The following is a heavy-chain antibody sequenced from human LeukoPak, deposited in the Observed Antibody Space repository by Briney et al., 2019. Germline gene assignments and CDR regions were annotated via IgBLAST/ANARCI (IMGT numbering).Heavy chain of an antibody. V-gene: IGHV3-74*01. Sequence: GGSLRLSCEASGFIFNTNWMHWVRQAPGQGLVWVSRINSDGSSISYADSVKGRFSISRDNAKNTVYLQMNSLRAEDTAVYYCAAVSSSGWADLTFDHWGQGTLVSVSS. CDR3: AAVSSSGWADLTFDH. CDR1: GFIFNTNW. CDR2: INSDGSSI. J-gene: IGHJ4*02. D-gene: IGHD6-19*01.